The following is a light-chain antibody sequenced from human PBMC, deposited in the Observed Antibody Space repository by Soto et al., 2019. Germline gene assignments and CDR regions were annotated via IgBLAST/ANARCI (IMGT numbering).Light chain of an antibody. CDR3: QQYNDWPPT. CDR2: AAS. V-gene: IGKV1-5*01. CDR1: QSISSW. J-gene: IGKJ4*01. Sequence: DIQMTQSPSTLSASVGDRFTITCRASQSISSWLAWYQQKQGKAPKLLIYAASSLQSGVPSRFSGSGYGTEFNLTISSLQSEDLAVYDCQQYNDWPPTFGGGTKVDIK.